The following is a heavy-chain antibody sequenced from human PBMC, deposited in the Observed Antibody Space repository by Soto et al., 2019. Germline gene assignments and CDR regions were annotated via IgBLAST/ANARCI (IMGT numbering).Heavy chain of an antibody. Sequence: PGGSLRLSCAASGFTFSSYAMSWVRQAPGKGLEWVSGISGSGLSTNYADSVKGRFTIPRDNSKNTLYLQMNSLRAEDTAVYYCAKMTTRRFDYWGQGTLVTVSS. J-gene: IGHJ4*02. CDR2: ISGSGLST. CDR1: GFTFSSYA. CDR3: AKMTTRRFDY. D-gene: IGHD4-17*01. V-gene: IGHV3-23*01.